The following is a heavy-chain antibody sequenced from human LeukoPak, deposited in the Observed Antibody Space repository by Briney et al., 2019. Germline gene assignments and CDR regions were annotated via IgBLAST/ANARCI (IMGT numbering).Heavy chain of an antibody. D-gene: IGHD3-22*01. J-gene: IGHJ4*02. CDR3: ARGGTYYYDSSGQPFDY. CDR1: GGTFSRYA. Sequence: SVKVSCKASGGTFSRYAISWVRQAPGQGLDWMGGMIPIFGTANYAQKFQGRVTITADESTSTAYMELSSLRSEDTAVYYCARGGTYYYDSSGQPFDYWGQGTLVTVSS. CDR2: MIPIFGTA. V-gene: IGHV1-69*01.